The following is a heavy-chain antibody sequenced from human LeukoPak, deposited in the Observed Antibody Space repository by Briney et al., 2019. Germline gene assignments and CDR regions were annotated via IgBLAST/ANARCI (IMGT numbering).Heavy chain of an antibody. D-gene: IGHD2-2*01. CDR3: AKCSSTCYANAFYI. V-gene: IGHV3-23*01. CDR2: ISGNGAGT. Sequence: GGSLRLSCAASGFTFSTYAMAWVRQAPGKGLEWVSAISGNGAGTQYADSVKGRFTISRDDSRNTLFLQMNSLRAEDTATYHCAKCSSTCYANAFYIWGQGTMVTVSS. J-gene: IGHJ3*02. CDR1: GFTFSTYA.